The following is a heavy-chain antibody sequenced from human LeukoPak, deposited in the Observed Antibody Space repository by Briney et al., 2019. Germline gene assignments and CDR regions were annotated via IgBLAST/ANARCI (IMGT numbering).Heavy chain of an antibody. Sequence: PGGSPRLSCAASGFTFSSYGMHWVRQAPGKGLEWVAVIWYDGSNKYYADSVKGRFTISRDNSKNTLYLQMNSLRAEDTAVYYCAKGSSSKLRPYYFDYWGQGTLVTVSS. CDR1: GFTFSSYG. CDR3: AKGSSSKLRPYYFDY. V-gene: IGHV3-33*06. D-gene: IGHD6-13*01. CDR2: IWYDGSNK. J-gene: IGHJ4*02.